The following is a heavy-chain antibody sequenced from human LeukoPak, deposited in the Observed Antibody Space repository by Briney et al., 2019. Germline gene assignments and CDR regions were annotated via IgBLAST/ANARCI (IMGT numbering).Heavy chain of an antibody. Sequence: GGSLRLSCPASGFTFNSYAMSWVRQAPGKGLEGVSAISGSGGSTYYADSVKGRFTISRDNSKNTLYLQMNSLRAEDTAVYYCAKWFYVLDTAPRISYFDYWGQGTLVTVSS. CDR2: ISGSGGST. CDR1: GFTFNSYA. V-gene: IGHV3-23*01. CDR3: AKWFYVLDTAPRISYFDY. J-gene: IGHJ4*02. D-gene: IGHD3/OR15-3a*01.